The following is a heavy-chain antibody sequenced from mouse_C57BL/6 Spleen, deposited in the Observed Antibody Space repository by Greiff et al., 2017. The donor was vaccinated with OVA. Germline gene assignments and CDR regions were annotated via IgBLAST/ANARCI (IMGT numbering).Heavy chain of an antibody. D-gene: IGHD1-1*01. CDR1: GYTFTSYW. CDR2: IDPSDSYT. CDR3: ARGISYYYGSSQRTPFAD. Sequence: QVQLQQPGAELVMPGASVKLSCKASGYTFTSYWMHWVKQRPGQGLEWIGEIDPSDSYTNYNQKFKGKSTLTVDKSSSTAYMQLSSLTSEDSAVYYCARGISYYYGSSQRTPFADWGQGTLVTVSA. J-gene: IGHJ3*01. V-gene: IGHV1-69*01.